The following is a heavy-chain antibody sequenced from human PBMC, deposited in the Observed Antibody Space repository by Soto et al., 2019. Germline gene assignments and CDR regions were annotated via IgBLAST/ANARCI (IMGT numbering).Heavy chain of an antibody. CDR2: ISPYTGNT. Sequence: SLKVSCKASGYTFTSYGITGVRHAPGQGLEWMGWISPYTGNTNFAQKFRGRPSMTTDTSTSTASMELGSLRYDDAAVYYCARNVRWDSSWSEFDYWGQGTLVPVSS. J-gene: IGHJ4*02. CDR3: ARNVRWDSSWSEFDY. V-gene: IGHV1-18*01. CDR1: GYTFTSYG. D-gene: IGHD6-6*01.